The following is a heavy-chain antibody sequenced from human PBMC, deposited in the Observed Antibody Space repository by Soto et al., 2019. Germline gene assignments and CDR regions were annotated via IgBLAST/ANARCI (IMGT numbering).Heavy chain of an antibody. J-gene: IGHJ6*02. V-gene: IGHV3-30*18. CDR2: ISYAGSNT. D-gene: IGHD6-13*01. CDR1: GFTFSSYG. CDR3: AKALGSWGYHYYGMDV. Sequence: GGSLRLSCAASGFTFSSYGMHWVRQAPGKGLEWVAVISYAGSNTYYADSVKGRFTISRDNSKNTVYVQMNSLRAEDTAVYYCAKALGSWGYHYYGMDVWGQGTTVTVSS.